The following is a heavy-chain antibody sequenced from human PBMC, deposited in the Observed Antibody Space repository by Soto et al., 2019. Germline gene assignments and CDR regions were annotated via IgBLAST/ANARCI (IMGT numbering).Heavy chain of an antibody. CDR2: IKSKTDGGTT. J-gene: IGHJ5*02. Sequence: GGSLRLSCAASGFTFSNAWMSWVRQAPGKGLEWVGRIKSKTDGGTTDYAAPVKGRFTISRDDSKNTLYLQMNSLKTEDTAVYYCTSHYCSSTSCSGSWGQGTLVTVSS. V-gene: IGHV3-15*01. CDR3: TSHYCSSTSCSGS. CDR1: GFTFSNAW. D-gene: IGHD2-2*01.